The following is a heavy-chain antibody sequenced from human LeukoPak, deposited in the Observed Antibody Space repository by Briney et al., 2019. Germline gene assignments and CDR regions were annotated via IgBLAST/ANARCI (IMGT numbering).Heavy chain of an antibody. D-gene: IGHD3-22*01. V-gene: IGHV3-48*01. Sequence: GGPLRLSCAASGFTFSSYSMNWVRQAPGKGLEWVSYISSSSSTIYYADSVKGRFTISRDNAKNSLYLQMNSLRAEDTAVYYCARGTHYYYDSSGALYWGQGTLVTVSS. CDR2: ISSSSSTI. CDR1: GFTFSSYS. J-gene: IGHJ4*02. CDR3: ARGTHYYYDSSGALY.